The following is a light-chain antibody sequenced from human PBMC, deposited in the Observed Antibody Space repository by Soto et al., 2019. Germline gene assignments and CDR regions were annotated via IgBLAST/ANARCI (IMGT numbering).Light chain of an antibody. CDR1: SSDVGGYNY. CDR3: SSYTSSSTLYV. CDR2: DAS. Sequence: QSVLTQPASLSGSPGQSITISCTGTSSDVGGYNYVSWYQQHPGKAPKFMIYDASNRPSGVSNRFSGSKSGNTASLTISGLQAEDEADYYCSSYTSSSTLYVFGTGTKLTVL. V-gene: IGLV2-14*01. J-gene: IGLJ1*01.